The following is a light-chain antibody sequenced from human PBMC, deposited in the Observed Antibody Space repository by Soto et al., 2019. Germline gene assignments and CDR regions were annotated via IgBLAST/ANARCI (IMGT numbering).Light chain of an antibody. CDR3: QHYSAFSVT. CDR1: QSISSW. J-gene: IGKJ1*01. Sequence: DIQMTQSPSTLSASVGDRVTITCRASQSISSWLAWYQQKPGRAPKLLIYKASSLESGVPSRFSGSGSGTEFTLTISSLQPEDPATYYCQHYSAFSVTFGQGTKVDIK. CDR2: KAS. V-gene: IGKV1-5*03.